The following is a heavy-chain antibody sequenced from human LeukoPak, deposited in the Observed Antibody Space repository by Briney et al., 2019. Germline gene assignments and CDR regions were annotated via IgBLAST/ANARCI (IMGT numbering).Heavy chain of an antibody. CDR2: IYHSGST. Sequence: SETLSLTCTVSGYSISSGYYWGWIRQPPGKGLEWIGSIYHSGSTYYNPFLKSRVTISVDTSKNQFSLKLSSVTAADTAVYYCARGITMVRGAEGMDVWGKGTTVTVSS. CDR3: ARGITMVRGAEGMDV. D-gene: IGHD3-10*01. J-gene: IGHJ6*03. CDR1: GYSISSGYY. V-gene: IGHV4-38-2*02.